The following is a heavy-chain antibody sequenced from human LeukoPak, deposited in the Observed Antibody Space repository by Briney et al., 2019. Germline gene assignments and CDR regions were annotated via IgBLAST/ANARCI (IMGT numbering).Heavy chain of an antibody. CDR1: GYTFTGYY. D-gene: IGHD1-26*01. CDR2: INPNSGGT. CDR3: ATREDSGSYPYRNNWFDP. V-gene: IGHV1-2*02. J-gene: IGHJ5*02. Sequence: ASVKVSCKASGYTFTGYYMHWVRQAPGQGLEWMGWINPNSGGTNYAQKFQGRVTMTEDTSTDTAYMELSSLRSEDTAVYYCATREDSGSYPYRNNWFDPWGQGTLVTVSS.